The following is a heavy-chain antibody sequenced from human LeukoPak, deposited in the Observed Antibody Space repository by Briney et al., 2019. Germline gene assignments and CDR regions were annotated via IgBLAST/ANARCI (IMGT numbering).Heavy chain of an antibody. CDR1: GFTSSSYA. Sequence: GRSLRLSCAASGFTSSSYAMHWVRQAPGKGLEWVAVISYDGSNKYYADSVKGRFTISRDNSKNTLYLQMNSLRAEDTAVYYCAKDFSGYYLPGLDWGQGTLVTVSS. CDR3: AKDFSGYYLPGLD. J-gene: IGHJ4*02. V-gene: IGHV3-30*04. D-gene: IGHD3-22*01. CDR2: ISYDGSNK.